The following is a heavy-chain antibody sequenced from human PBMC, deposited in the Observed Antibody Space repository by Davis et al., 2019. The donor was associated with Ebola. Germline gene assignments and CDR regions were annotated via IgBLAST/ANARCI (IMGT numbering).Heavy chain of an antibody. Sequence: SVKVSCKASGYTFTSYTISWVRQAPGQGLEWMGRIIPILGITNYAQKFQGRFTITADKSTSTAYMELSSLRSEDTAVYYCATRREGYTWAEEYWGQGTVVTVPS. CDR2: IIPILGIT. J-gene: IGHJ4*02. D-gene: IGHD5-24*01. V-gene: IGHV1-69*02. CDR3: ATRREGYTWAEEY. CDR1: GYTFTSYT.